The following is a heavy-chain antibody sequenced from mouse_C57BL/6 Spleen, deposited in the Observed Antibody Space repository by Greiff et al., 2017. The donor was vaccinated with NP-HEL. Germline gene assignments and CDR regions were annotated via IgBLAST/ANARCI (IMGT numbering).Heavy chain of an antibody. V-gene: IGHV5-17*01. Sequence: EVMLVESGGGLVKPGGSLKLSCAASGFTFSDYGMHWVRQAPEKGLEWVAYISSGSSTIYYADTVKGRFTISRDNAKNTLFLQMTSLRSEDTAMYYCARLYYGSSYGFAYWGQGTLVTVSA. CDR3: ARLYYGSSYGFAY. CDR1: GFTFSDYG. J-gene: IGHJ3*01. CDR2: ISSGSSTI. D-gene: IGHD1-1*01.